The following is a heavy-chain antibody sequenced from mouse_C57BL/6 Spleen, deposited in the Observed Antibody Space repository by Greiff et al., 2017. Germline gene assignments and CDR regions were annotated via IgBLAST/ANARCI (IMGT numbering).Heavy chain of an antibody. Sequence: VQLQQSGPELVKPGASVKISCKASGYTFTDYYMNWVKQSQGKSLQWIGDINPNNGGTSYTQKFKGKATLTVDKSSSTAYMELRSLTSEDSAVXYWARYGSSYWYFDVWGTGTTVTVSS. V-gene: IGHV1-26*01. J-gene: IGHJ1*03. D-gene: IGHD1-1*01. CDR2: INPNNGGT. CDR3: ARYGSSYWYFDV. CDR1: GYTFTDYY.